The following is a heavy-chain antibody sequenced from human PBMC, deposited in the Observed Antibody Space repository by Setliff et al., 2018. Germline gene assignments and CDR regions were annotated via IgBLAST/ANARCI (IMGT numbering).Heavy chain of an antibody. Sequence: ASETLSLTCAVSGYSISSGYYWGWIRQPPGKGLEWIGSIYYSGSTYYNPSLKSRVTISVDTSKNQFSLKLSSVTAADTAVYYCARSGDYGSGRLSPWGQGTLVTVSS. CDR3: ARSGDYGSGRLSP. J-gene: IGHJ5*02. CDR2: IYYSGST. CDR1: GYSISSGYY. D-gene: IGHD3-10*01. V-gene: IGHV4-38-2*01.